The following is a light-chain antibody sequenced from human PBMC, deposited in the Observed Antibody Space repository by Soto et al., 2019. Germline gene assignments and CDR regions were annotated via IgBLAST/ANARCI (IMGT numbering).Light chain of an antibody. CDR2: AAS. CDR1: QRISRY. V-gene: IGKV1-39*01. CDR3: QQSYSTPYT. Sequence: DIQMTQSPSSLSASVGDRVTITCRASQRISRYLNWYQHKPGKAPKLLIYAASNFQSGVPSRFSGSGSGTDFTLTISSLQPEDFATYYCQQSYSTPYTFGQGTKLEIK. J-gene: IGKJ2*01.